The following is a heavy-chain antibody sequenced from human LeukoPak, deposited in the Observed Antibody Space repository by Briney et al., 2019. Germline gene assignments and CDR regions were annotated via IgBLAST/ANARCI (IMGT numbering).Heavy chain of an antibody. CDR3: AELGITMIGGV. Sequence: QSGGSLRLSCAASGFTFSYFEMNWVRQAPGKGLELVSYISSSGSPIYYADSVKGRFTISRDNAKNSLYLQMNSLRAEDTAVYYCAELGITMIGGVWGKGTTVTISS. J-gene: IGHJ6*04. CDR1: GFTFSYFE. CDR2: ISSSGSPI. V-gene: IGHV3-48*03. D-gene: IGHD3-10*02.